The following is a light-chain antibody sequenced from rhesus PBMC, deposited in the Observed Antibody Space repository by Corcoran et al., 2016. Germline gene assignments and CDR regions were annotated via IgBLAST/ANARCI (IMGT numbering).Light chain of an antibody. CDR3: LQTSEWPYT. CDR2: GAA. Sequence: QVILTQSPATLSLSPGERATLSCRASQMVGSSLAWYQQKLGPAPRPLIYGAASRATGIPDRFSGRGSGTEFTLSMGGLEPEDSVLYFCLQTSEWPYTFGHGTKVEIQ. J-gene: IGKJ2*01. CDR1: QMVGSS. V-gene: IGKV3S11*01.